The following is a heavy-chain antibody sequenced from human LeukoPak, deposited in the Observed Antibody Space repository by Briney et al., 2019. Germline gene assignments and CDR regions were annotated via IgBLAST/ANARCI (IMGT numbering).Heavy chain of an antibody. CDR1: GYTFTGYY. D-gene: IGHD6-19*01. J-gene: IGHJ4*02. V-gene: IGHV1-2*02. Sequence: ASVKVSCKASGYTFTGYYMHWVRQAPGQGLEWMGWINPNSGGTNYAQKFQGRVTMTRDTSISTAYMELRSLRSDDTAVYYCARYNIAVADNDYWGQGTLVTVSS. CDR2: INPNSGGT. CDR3: ARYNIAVADNDY.